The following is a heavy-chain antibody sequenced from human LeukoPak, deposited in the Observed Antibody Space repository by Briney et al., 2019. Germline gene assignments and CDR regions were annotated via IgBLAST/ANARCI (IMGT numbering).Heavy chain of an antibody. J-gene: IGHJ5*02. CDR3: ARGTYSGSYWGPNWFDP. V-gene: IGHV4-31*03. D-gene: IGHD1-26*01. CDR2: IYYSGST. CDR1: GGSISSGGYY. Sequence: PSQTLSLTCTVSGGSISSGGYYWSWIRQHPGKGLEWIGYIYYSGSTYYNPSLKSRVAISVDTSKNQFSLKLSSVTAADTAVYYCARGTYSGSYWGPNWFDPWGQGTLVTVSS.